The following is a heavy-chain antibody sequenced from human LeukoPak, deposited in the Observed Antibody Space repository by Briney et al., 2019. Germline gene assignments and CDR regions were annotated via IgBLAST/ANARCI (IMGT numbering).Heavy chain of an antibody. J-gene: IGHJ5*02. CDR2: IYPGDSDT. V-gene: IGHV5-51*01. CDR1: GYSFTSYW. Sequence: GESLKISCEGSGYSFTSYWIGWVRQMPGKGLEWMGIIYPGDSDTRYSPSFQGQVTISADKSISTAYLQWSSLKASDTAMYYCARHVPGDGYNLVPRWFDPWGQGTLVTVSS. D-gene: IGHD5-24*01. CDR3: ARHVPGDGYNLVPRWFDP.